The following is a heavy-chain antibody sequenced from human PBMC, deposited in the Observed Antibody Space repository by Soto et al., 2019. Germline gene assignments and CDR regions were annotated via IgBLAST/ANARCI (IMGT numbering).Heavy chain of an antibody. V-gene: IGHV2-26*01. CDR2: IFSDAER. CDR1: GFSLTTGRMG. Sequence: SGPTLVNPTETLTLTCNVSGFSLTTGRMGVSWIRQPPGKALEWLAHIFSDAERSYSRSLQGRLTVSKVGSGSHVVLTMTNMDPVDTGTYFCVRMNAESYSSYYAMDVWGQGTTVTVSS. D-gene: IGHD3-10*01. CDR3: VRMNAESYSSYYAMDV. J-gene: IGHJ6*02.